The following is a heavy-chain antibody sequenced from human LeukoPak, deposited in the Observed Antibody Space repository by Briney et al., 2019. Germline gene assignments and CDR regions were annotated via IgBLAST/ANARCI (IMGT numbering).Heavy chain of an antibody. V-gene: IGHV1-2*02. CDR2: INPNSGGT. D-gene: IGHD2-2*01. CDR1: GYTFTGYY. CDR3: AREVVPAAHFDY. Sequence: ASVKVSCKASGYTFTGYYMHWVRQAPGQGREWMGWINPNSGGTNYAQKFQGRVTMTRDTSISTAYMELSRLRSDDTAVYYCAREVVPAAHFDYWGQGTLVTVSS. J-gene: IGHJ4*02.